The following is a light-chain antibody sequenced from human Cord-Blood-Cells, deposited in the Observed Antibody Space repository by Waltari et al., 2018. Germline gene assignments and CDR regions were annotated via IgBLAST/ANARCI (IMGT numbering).Light chain of an antibody. V-gene: IGKV3-15*01. CDR2: GAS. CDR1: QSVSSN. J-gene: IGKJ4*01. Sequence: EIVMTQSPATLSVSPGERATLSCRASQSVSSNLAWYQQKPGQAPRLLSYGASTRATGIPARFSGSGSGTEFTHTISSLQSEDFAVYYCQQYNNWPLTFGGGTKVEIK. CDR3: QQYNNWPLT.